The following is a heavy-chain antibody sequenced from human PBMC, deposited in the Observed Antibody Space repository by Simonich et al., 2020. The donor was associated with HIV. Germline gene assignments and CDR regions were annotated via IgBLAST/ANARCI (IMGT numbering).Heavy chain of an antibody. D-gene: IGHD2-2*01. CDR3: ARGFYQRLYYFDY. J-gene: IGHJ4*02. CDR1: GGSFSGYY. V-gene: IGHV4-34*01. Sequence: QVQLQQWGAGLLKPSEPLSLTCAVYGGSFSGYYWSWIRQPPGKGLEWIGEINHRGRTNYNPSLKSRVTISVDTSKNQFSLKLSSVTAADTAVYYCARGFYQRLYYFDYWGQGTLVTVSS. CDR2: INHRGRT.